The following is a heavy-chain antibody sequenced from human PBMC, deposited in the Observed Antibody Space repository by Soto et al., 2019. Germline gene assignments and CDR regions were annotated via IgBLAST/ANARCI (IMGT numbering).Heavy chain of an antibody. Sequence: QAQLVQSGGEAKKPGASVHVSCKTSGYTRSSYGITWVRQAPGQGLEWMGWINPYKGNTNYAQRFQGRVTMTADTSTTTVYMELRRLRSDDTAVYYCASFWEDYGDAFDIWGQGTLVTVSS. CDR3: ASFWEDYGDAFDI. V-gene: IGHV1-18*01. CDR1: GYTRSSYG. J-gene: IGHJ3*02. D-gene: IGHD4-17*01. CDR2: INPYKGNT.